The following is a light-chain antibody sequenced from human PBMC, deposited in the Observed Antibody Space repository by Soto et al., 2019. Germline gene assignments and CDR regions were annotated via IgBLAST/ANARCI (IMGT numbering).Light chain of an antibody. CDR3: KQSYNSPPT. CDR1: QSVGTR. CDR2: GAS. J-gene: IGKJ1*01. Sequence: IVQTQCLATLTASIGDRSALSCSPAQSVGTRLAWYQHKTGQAPRLLISGASSMATGIPDRFSGSGSGTEFTLTINILQAEDFATYSSKQSYNSPPTSGKGTKEDIK. V-gene: IGKV3D-15*03.